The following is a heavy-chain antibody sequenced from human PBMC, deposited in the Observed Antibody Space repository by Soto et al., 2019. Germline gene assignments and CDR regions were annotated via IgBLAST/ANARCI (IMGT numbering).Heavy chain of an antibody. Sequence: SETLSLTCTVSGGSISSYYWSWIRQPPGKGLEWIGYIYYSGSTNYNPSLKSRVTISVDTSKNQFSLKLSPVTAADTAVYYCARGLYSSGWYFDYWGQGTLVTVSS. J-gene: IGHJ4*02. V-gene: IGHV4-59*01. CDR2: IYYSGST. CDR3: ARGLYSSGWYFDY. CDR1: GGSISSYY. D-gene: IGHD6-19*01.